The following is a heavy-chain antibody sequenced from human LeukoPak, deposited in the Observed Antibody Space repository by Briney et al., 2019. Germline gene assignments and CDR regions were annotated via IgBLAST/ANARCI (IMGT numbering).Heavy chain of an antibody. Sequence: GESLKISCTGSGYSFTSYWIGWVRQMPGKGLDWMGIIYPGDSDTRYSPSFQGQVTISADKSISTAYLQWSSLKASETAMFPCARHRRYSYGLYYYYGMDVWGQGTTVTVSS. D-gene: IGHD5-18*01. V-gene: IGHV5-51*01. J-gene: IGHJ6*02. CDR3: ARHRRYSYGLYYYYGMDV. CDR2: IYPGDSDT. CDR1: GYSFTSYW.